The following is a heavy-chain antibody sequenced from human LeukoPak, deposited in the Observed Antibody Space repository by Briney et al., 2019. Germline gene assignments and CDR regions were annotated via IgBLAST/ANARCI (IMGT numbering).Heavy chain of an antibody. CDR2: IIPIFGTA. D-gene: IGHD3-9*01. CDR1: GGTFSSYA. V-gene: IGHV1-69*01. Sequence: SVKVSCKASGGTFSSYAISWVRQAPGQGLEWMGGIIPIFGTADYAQKFQGRVTITADESTSTAYVELSSLRSEDTAVYYCASGDYDILTGYLDYWGQGTLVTVSS. CDR3: ASGDYDILTGYLDY. J-gene: IGHJ4*02.